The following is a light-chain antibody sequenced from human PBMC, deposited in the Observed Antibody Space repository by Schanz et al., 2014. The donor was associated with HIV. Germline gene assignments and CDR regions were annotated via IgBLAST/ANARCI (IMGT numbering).Light chain of an antibody. J-gene: IGLJ3*02. CDR1: SSDVGAYNG. CDR3: CSCTNTNTWV. Sequence: QSALTQPASVSGSPGQSITISCTGTSSDVGAYNGVSWWQQHPGKAPKLVISDFANRPSGISPRFSASKSDNTASLTISGLQAEDEGDYYCCSCTNTNTWVFGGGTKLTVL. CDR2: DFA. V-gene: IGLV2-14*03.